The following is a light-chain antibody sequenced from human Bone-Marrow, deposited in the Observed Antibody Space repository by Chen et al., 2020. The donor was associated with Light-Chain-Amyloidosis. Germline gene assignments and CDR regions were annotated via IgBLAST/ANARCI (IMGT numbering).Light chain of an antibody. CDR2: KDT. CDR3: YSATDNDYV. CDR1: ILAKKY. Sequence: SFELTQPSSVSVSPGQTARITCSGDILAKKYARWFQQRPGQAPMLLIFKDTERPSGIPERFSGSSSGTTVTLTISGAQIDDEGDYYCYSATDNDYVFGGGTKLTVL. V-gene: IGLV3-27*01. J-gene: IGLJ3*02.